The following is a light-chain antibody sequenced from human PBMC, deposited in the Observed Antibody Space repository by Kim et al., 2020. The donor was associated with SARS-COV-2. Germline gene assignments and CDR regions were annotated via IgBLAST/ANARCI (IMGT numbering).Light chain of an antibody. CDR3: QQSYSTPPVT. Sequence: DIQLTQSPSSLSASVGDRVTITCRASQPISNYLNWYQQKPGKAPNLLIFAASSLHTGVPSRFSGSGSGTDFTLTISNLQLEDFATYDCQQSYSTPPVTFGQGTRLEIK. CDR1: QPISNY. J-gene: IGKJ5*01. CDR2: AAS. V-gene: IGKV1-39*01.